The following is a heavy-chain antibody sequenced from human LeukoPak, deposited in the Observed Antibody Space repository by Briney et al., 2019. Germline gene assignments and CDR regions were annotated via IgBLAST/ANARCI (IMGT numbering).Heavy chain of an antibody. CDR2: IYNTENT. D-gene: IGHD2-2*01. V-gene: IGHV4-59*08. CDR1: GGSISSFY. J-gene: IGHJ5*02. CDR3: ASSKADLDT. Sequence: SETLSLTCTLSGGSISSFYWSLIRQSPREGREWIGDIYNTENTNYNPSLTIRLTISFETCKNQFYLNVQSVTASDTAVYYCASSKADLDTWGQGTLVTVSS.